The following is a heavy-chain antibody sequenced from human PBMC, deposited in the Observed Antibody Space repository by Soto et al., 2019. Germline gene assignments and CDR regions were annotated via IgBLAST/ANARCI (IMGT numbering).Heavy chain of an antibody. V-gene: IGHV3-7*01. Sequence: EVQLVESGGGLVQPGGSLRLSCAASGFSFSASWMSWARQVPGKGLEWVANISPAGSKMSYVDSLNDLFTISRGNAQNTLYLHLNRLSAEDTAVYYCARHLIRGQGSLVTVYS. J-gene: IGHJ4*02. CDR3: ARHLI. CDR2: ISPAGSKM. CDR1: GFSFSASW.